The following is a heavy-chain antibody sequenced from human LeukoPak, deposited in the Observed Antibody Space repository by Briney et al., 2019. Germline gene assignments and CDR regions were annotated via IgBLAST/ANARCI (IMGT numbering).Heavy chain of an antibody. Sequence: SETLSLTCTVSGVSMSSYYWSWLRQPPGKGLEWIGYIYYSGSTKYNPSLKSRVTISVDTSKNQFSLKLSSVTAADTAVYYCARGARAGYNLDPFDYWGQGTLVTVSS. CDR2: IYYSGST. D-gene: IGHD5-24*01. CDR1: GVSMSSYY. CDR3: ARGARAGYNLDPFDY. V-gene: IGHV4-59*08. J-gene: IGHJ4*02.